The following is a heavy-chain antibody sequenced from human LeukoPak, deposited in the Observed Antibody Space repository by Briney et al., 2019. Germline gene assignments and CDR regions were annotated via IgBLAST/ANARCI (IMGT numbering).Heavy chain of an antibody. D-gene: IGHD6-13*01. CDR1: GGSFSGYC. CDR3: ASPGIAAAGTNY. CDR2: IYYSGST. V-gene: IGHV4-34*01. J-gene: IGHJ4*02. Sequence: SETLSLTCAVYGGSFSGYCWSWIRQPPGKGLEWIGSIYYSGSTYYNPSLKSRVTISVDTSKNQFSLKLSSVTAADTAVYYCASPGIAAAGTNYWGQGTLVTVSS.